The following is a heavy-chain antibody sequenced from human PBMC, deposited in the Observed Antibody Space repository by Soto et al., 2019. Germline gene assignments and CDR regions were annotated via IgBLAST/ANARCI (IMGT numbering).Heavy chain of an antibody. CDR2: ISYDGSNK. J-gene: IGHJ6*04. CDR1: GFTFSSYA. Sequence: GGSLRLSCAASGFTFSSYAMHWVRQAPGKGLEWVAVISYDGSNKYYADSVKGRFTISRDNSKNTLYLQMNSLRAEDTAVYYCARDMILWFGELFPVSELVPYYYGMDVWGKGTTVTVSS. D-gene: IGHD3-10*01. CDR3: ARDMILWFGELFPVSELVPYYYGMDV. V-gene: IGHV3-30-3*01.